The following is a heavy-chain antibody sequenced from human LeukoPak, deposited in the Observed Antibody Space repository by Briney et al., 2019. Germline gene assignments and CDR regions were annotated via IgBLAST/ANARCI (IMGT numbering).Heavy chain of an antibody. J-gene: IGHJ3*02. CDR1: GFTFSSYS. CDR2: ISSSSSYI. CDR3: ARRVVTENDAFDI. V-gene: IGHV3-21*01. D-gene: IGHD3-3*01. Sequence: PGGSLRLSCAASGFTFSSYSMNWVRQAPGKGLEWVSSISSSSSYIYYADSVKGRFTISRDNAKNSLYLQMNSLRAEDTAVYYCARRVVTENDAFDIWGQGTMGTVSS.